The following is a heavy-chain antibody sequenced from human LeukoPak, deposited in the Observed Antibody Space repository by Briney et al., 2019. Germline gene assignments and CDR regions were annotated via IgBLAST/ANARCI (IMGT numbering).Heavy chain of an antibody. D-gene: IGHD3-16*02. CDR1: GFTFSSYS. CDR3: ATSHLGELSLSDY. Sequence: GGSLRLSCAASGFTFSSYSMNWVRQAPGKGLEWVSSISSSSSYIYYADSVKGRFTISRDNAKNSLYLQMNSLRAEDTAVYYCATSHLGELSLSDYWGQGTLVTVSS. V-gene: IGHV3-21*01. J-gene: IGHJ4*02. CDR2: ISSSSSYI.